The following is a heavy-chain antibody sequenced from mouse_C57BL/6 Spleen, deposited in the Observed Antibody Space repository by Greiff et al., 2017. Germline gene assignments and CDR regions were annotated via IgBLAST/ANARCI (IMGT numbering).Heavy chain of an antibody. Sequence: QVQLQQPGAELVKPGASVKLSCKASGYTFTSYWMHWVKQRPGQGLEWIGMIHPNSGSTNYNAKFKSKATLTVDKSSSTAYLQLSSLTSEDSAVYYCARELRYAMDYWGQGTSVTVSS. CDR1: GYTFTSYW. J-gene: IGHJ4*01. D-gene: IGHD1-1*01. CDR3: ARELRYAMDY. V-gene: IGHV1-64*01. CDR2: IHPNSGST.